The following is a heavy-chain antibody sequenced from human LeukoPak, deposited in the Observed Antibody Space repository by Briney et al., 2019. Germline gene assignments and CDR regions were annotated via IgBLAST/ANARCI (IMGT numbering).Heavy chain of an antibody. CDR1: GYTFASYY. V-gene: IGHV1-46*01. D-gene: IGHD3-22*01. CDR2: INPSGGST. CDR3: ARDPSPDSSGYYPDDY. J-gene: IGHJ4*02. Sequence: GASVKVSCKASGYTFASYYMHWVRQAPGQGLEWMGMINPSGGSTSYAQKFQGRVTMTRDTSTSTVYMELSSLRSEDTAVYYCARDPSPDSSGYYPDDYWGQGTLVTVSS.